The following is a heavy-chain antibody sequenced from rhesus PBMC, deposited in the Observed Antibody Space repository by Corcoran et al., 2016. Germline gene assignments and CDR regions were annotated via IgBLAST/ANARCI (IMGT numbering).Heavy chain of an antibody. J-gene: IGHJ4*01. V-gene: IGHV4-81*01. Sequence: QVQLQESGPGLVKPSEILSLTCAVSGGSIRGYYWSWIRPPPRKGLEWIGYINGNIAGTNYNPSLKSRVTISKDTSKNQFSLKLSSVTAADTAVYYCARVGTVLYYFDYWGQGVLVTVSS. CDR1: GGSIRGYY. CDR2: INGNIAGT. CDR3: ARVGTVLYYFDY. D-gene: IGHD5-24*01.